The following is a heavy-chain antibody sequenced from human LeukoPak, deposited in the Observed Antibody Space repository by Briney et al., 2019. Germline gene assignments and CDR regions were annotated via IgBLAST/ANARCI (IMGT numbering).Heavy chain of an antibody. CDR3: ARVSTMVRGVMTFDP. Sequence: GASVKVSCKXSGYTFTGYYMHWVRQAPGQGLEWMGRINPNSGGTNYAQKFQGRVTMTRDTSISTAYMELSRLRSDDTAVYYCARVSTMVRGVMTFDPWGQGTLVTVSS. CDR2: INPNSGGT. CDR1: GYTFTGYY. J-gene: IGHJ5*02. D-gene: IGHD3-10*01. V-gene: IGHV1-2*06.